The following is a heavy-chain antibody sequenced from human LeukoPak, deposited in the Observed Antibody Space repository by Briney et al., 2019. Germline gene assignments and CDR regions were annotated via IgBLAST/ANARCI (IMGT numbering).Heavy chain of an antibody. Sequence: PGGSLRLSCAASGFTVSSNYMSWVRQAPGRGLEWVANIKQDGSEKYYVDSVKGRFTISRDNAKNSLYLQMNSLRAEDTAVYYCARAGTGFDYWGQGTLVTVSS. CDR2: IKQDGSEK. V-gene: IGHV3-7*01. CDR3: ARAGTGFDY. D-gene: IGHD6-13*01. J-gene: IGHJ4*02. CDR1: GFTVSSNY.